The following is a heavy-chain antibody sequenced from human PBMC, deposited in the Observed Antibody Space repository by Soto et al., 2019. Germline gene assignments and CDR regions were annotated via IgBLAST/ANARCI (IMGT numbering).Heavy chain of an antibody. V-gene: IGHV3-15*01. D-gene: IGHD3-9*01. CDR2: IKSKTDGGTT. Sequence: RLSCAASGFTFSNAWMSWVRQAPGKGLEWVGRIKSKTDGGTTDYAAPVKGRFTISRDDSKNTLYLQMNSLKTEDTAVYYCTTENPIRYFDWLPYYYGMDVWGQGTTVTVSS. J-gene: IGHJ6*02. CDR3: TTENPIRYFDWLPYYYGMDV. CDR1: GFTFSNAW.